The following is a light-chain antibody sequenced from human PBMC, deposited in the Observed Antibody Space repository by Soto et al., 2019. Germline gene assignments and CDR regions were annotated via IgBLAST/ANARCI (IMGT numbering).Light chain of an antibody. CDR1: QSVSNN. Sequence: EIVMTQSPATLSVSPGERATLSCRASQSVSNNLAWYQQKPGQAPRLLIYHASTGATGIPARFSGSGSGTELTLTISSVQSEDFAVYYCQKYGSTPLVTFGQGTRLEIK. V-gene: IGKV3-15*01. J-gene: IGKJ5*01. CDR3: QKYGSTPLVT. CDR2: HAS.